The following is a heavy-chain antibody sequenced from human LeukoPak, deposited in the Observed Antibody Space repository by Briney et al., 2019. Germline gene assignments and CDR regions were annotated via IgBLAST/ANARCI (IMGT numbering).Heavy chain of an antibody. CDR3: ARDRLVFRGVNWFDP. CDR1: GFTFSSYA. Sequence: GRSLRLSCAASGFTFSSYAMHWVRQAPGKGLERVAVISYDGSNKYYADSVKGRFTISRDNSKNTLYLQMNSLRAGDTAVYYCARDRLVFRGVNWFDPWGQGTLVTVSS. V-gene: IGHV3-30*04. J-gene: IGHJ5*02. CDR2: ISYDGSNK. D-gene: IGHD3-10*01.